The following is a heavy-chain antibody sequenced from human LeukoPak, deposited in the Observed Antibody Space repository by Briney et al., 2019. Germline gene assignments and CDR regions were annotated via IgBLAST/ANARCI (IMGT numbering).Heavy chain of an antibody. V-gene: IGHV1-2*02. CDR2: INPNSGGT. Sequence: AWVKVSCKASGYTFTGYYMHGMRQAPAPGLEWVGWINPNSGGTNYAQKLQGRVTMTRDTSISTAYMELSRLLSGETGVYYCARGKTMVYCGGDCYRFDNWGEGTLVTVSS. CDR1: GYTFTGYY. D-gene: IGHD2-21*02. CDR3: ARGKTMVYCGGDCYRFDN. J-gene: IGHJ4*02.